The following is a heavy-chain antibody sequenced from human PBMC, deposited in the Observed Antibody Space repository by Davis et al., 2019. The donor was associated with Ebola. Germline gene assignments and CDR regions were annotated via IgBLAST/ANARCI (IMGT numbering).Heavy chain of an antibody. D-gene: IGHD3-22*01. CDR1: GASVSSGAYS. V-gene: IGHV4-30-2*01. CDR3: ARGDSYYDPSGYYAGPEAPDH. J-gene: IGHJ4*02. Sequence: SETLSLTCAVSGASVSSGAYSWSWIRQPPGKGLEWIGYIYLRGSTSYNPSLKSRVTISVDWSKNQFSLNLDSVTAADTAVYYCARGDSYYDPSGYYAGPEAPDHWGQGTLVSVSS. CDR2: IYLRGST.